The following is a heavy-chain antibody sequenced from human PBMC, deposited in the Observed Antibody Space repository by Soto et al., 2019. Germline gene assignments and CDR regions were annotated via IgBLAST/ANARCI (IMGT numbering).Heavy chain of an antibody. CDR3: AKMDSSGWYGDFDY. V-gene: IGHV3-23*01. D-gene: IGHD6-19*01. CDR1: GFTFSSYA. J-gene: IGHJ4*02. Sequence: EVQLLESGGGLVQPGGSLRLSCAASGFTFSSYAMSWVRQAPGKGLEWVSVISGSASSTYYADSVKGRFTISRDNSKNTLFLQMNSLRAEDTAVYYCAKMDSSGWYGDFDYWGQGTLVTVSS. CDR2: ISGSASST.